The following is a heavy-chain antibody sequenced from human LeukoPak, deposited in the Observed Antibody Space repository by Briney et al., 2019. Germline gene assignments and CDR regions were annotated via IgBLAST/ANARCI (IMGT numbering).Heavy chain of an antibody. J-gene: IGHJ3*02. CDR3: ARHISGATKELSAFDI. CDR1: SDSNSNQH. Sequence: SETLTLICTLSSDSNSNQHWRWLRQPPGKGLEWIGYIYYSESTKYNPSLKSRLTISVDTSRNQFSLRLTSVTAADTAVYYCARHISGATKELSAFDIWGQGTMVNVSS. V-gene: IGHV4-59*08. D-gene: IGHD1-20*01. CDR2: IYYSEST.